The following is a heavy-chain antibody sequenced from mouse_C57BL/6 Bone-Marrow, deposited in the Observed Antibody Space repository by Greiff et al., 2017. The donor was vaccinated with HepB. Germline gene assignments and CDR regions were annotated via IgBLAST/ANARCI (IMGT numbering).Heavy chain of an antibody. D-gene: IGHD1-1*01. Sequence: VQLQESGAELARPGASVKLSCKASGYTFTSYGISWVKQRTGQGLEWIGEIYPRSGNNYYNEKFKGKATLTADKSSSKAYMELRSLTSEDSAVYFCASSVVKEFAYWGQGTLVTVSA. CDR2: IYPRSGNN. CDR1: GYTFTSYG. V-gene: IGHV1-81*01. J-gene: IGHJ3*01. CDR3: ASSVVKEFAY.